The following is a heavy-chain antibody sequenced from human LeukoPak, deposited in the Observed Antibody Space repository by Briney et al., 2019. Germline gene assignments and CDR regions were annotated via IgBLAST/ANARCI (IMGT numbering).Heavy chain of an antibody. CDR1: GYIFTSHA. D-gene: IGHD3-22*01. V-gene: IGHV1-3*01. CDR3: ARAGDYYDRSGYLPPLHY. CDR2: INAGNGNI. Sequence: GASVKVSCKASGYIFTSHAMHWVRQAPGQRLEWMGWINAGNGNIKYSQKFQGRVTITRDTSASTAYMELSSLRSEDTAVYYCARAGDYYDRSGYLPPLHYWGQGTLVTVSS. J-gene: IGHJ4*02.